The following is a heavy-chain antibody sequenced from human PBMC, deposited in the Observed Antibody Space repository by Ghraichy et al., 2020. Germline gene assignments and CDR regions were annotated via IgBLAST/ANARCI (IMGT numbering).Heavy chain of an antibody. J-gene: IGHJ6*03. V-gene: IGHV4-34*01. CDR2: ITQTGNT. Sequence: TLSLTCTLYGGSFSDYYWTWIRQPPGMGLEWIGEITQTGNTNYNTSLESRVTISAETSKNQFSLRLSSVTAADTAVYYCARGSPLIRGVSKRRQDYYYMDIWGNGTTVTVSS. D-gene: IGHD3-10*01. CDR3: ARGSPLIRGVSKRRQDYYYMDI. CDR1: GGSFSDYY.